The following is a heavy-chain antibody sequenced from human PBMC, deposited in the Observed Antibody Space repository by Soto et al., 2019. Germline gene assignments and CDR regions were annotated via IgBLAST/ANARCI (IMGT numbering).Heavy chain of an antibody. J-gene: IGHJ6*02. V-gene: IGHV1-18*01. CDR2: ISAYNGNT. CDR3: ARPVDYYFDDMDV. CDR1: GYTFTSFG. Sequence: GASVKVSCKASGYTFTSFGITWVRQAPGQGLEWMGWISAYNGNTNYAQKFQGRVTMTTDTSTTTAYMELRSLRSDDTAVYYCARPVDYYFDDMDVWGQGTTVTV.